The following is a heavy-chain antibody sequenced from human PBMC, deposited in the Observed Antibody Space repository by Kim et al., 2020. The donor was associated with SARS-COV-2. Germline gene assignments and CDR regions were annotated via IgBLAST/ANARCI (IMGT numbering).Heavy chain of an antibody. CDR1: GYTFTSYA. D-gene: IGHD6-19*01. CDR3: ARPIAVAGTRYYGMDV. CDR2: INTNTGNP. Sequence: ASVKVSCKASGYTFTSYAMNWVRQAPGQGLEWMGWINTNTGNPTYAQGFTGRFVFSLDTSVSTAYLQISSLKAEDTAVYYCARPIAVAGTRYYGMDVWGQGTTVTVSS. V-gene: IGHV7-4-1*02. J-gene: IGHJ6*02.